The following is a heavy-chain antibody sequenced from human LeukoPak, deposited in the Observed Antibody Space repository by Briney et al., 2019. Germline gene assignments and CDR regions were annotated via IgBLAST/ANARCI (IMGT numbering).Heavy chain of an antibody. CDR3: ARHLSTIAAAEY. CDR1: GGSMSSYY. J-gene: IGHJ4*02. Sequence: NPWEALSLTCTVSGGSMSSYYWSWIRQPPGKGLEWIGYIYYSGSTNYNPSLKSRVTISVDTSKNQFSLKLSSVTAADTAVYYCARHLSTIAAAEYWGQGTLVTVSS. D-gene: IGHD6-13*01. V-gene: IGHV4-59*08. CDR2: IYYSGST.